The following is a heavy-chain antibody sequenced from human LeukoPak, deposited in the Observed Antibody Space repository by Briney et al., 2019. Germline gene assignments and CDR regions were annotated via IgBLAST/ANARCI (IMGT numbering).Heavy chain of an antibody. D-gene: IGHD1-1*01. J-gene: IGHJ4*02. V-gene: IGHV3-23*01. CDR3: ARDGIQLPDTLDY. Sequence: GGSLRLSCAASGFTFSNYAMTWVRQAPGKGLQWVSTINGGDNGDNTYYADSVKGRFTVSRDNSENTVYLQMNSLRVEDTAVYYCARDGIQLPDTLDYWGLGTLVTVSS. CDR2: INGGDNGDNT. CDR1: GFTFSNYA.